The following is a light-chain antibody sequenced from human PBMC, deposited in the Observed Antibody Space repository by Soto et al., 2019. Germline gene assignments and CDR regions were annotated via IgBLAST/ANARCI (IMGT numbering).Light chain of an antibody. CDR1: QGIGNY. J-gene: IGKJ4*01. Sequence: IQMTQSPSSLSAAVGDRVTITCRASQGIGNYLAWYQQRPGKVPKLLIYTSSTLQSGVPSRFSGSGSGTEFTLTISSLQPEDVAPYYCQTHYRAPLTFGGGTKV. CDR2: TSS. V-gene: IGKV1-27*01. CDR3: QTHYRAPLT.